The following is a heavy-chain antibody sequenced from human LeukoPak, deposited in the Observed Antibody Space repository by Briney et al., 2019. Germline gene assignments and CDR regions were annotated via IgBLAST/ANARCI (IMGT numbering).Heavy chain of an antibody. J-gene: IGHJ4*02. Sequence: SETLSLTCTLSGDSISPYYWSWIRQPPGKGLEWIGYIYYSGSTNYNPSLKSRVTISVDTSKNQFSLKLSSVTAADTAVYYCARGGGYYKNFDYWGRGTLVTVSS. V-gene: IGHV4-59*01. CDR1: GDSISPYY. D-gene: IGHD2-21*02. CDR2: IYYSGST. CDR3: ARGGGYYKNFDY.